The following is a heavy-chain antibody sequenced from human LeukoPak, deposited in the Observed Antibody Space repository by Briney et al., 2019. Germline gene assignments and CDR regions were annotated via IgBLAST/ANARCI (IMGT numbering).Heavy chain of an antibody. CDR2: ISGSGGST. J-gene: IGHJ4*02. CDR1: GFTFSSHA. V-gene: IGHV3-23*01. D-gene: IGHD3-22*01. Sequence: QPGGSLRLSCAASGFTFSSHAMSWVRQAPGKGLEWVSAISGSGGSTYYADSVKGRFTISRDNSKNTLYLQMNSLRAEDTAVYYCAKDPEYYYDSSGYPGYWGQGTLVTVSS. CDR3: AKDPEYYYDSSGYPGY.